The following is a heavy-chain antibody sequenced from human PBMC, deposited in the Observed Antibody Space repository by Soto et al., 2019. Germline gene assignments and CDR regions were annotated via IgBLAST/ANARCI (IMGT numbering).Heavy chain of an antibody. V-gene: IGHV4-39*01. CDR2: IYYSGST. CDR1: GGSISSSSYY. J-gene: IGHJ4*02. CDR3: ARLIVYIDYGGNSAFAS. D-gene: IGHD4-17*01. Sequence: PSKTLSLTCTVYGGSISSSSYYWGWIRQPPGKGLEWIGSIYYSGSTYYNPSLKSRVTISVDTSKNQFSLKLSSVTAADTAVYYCARLIVYIDYGGNSAFASWGQGTLVTVPS.